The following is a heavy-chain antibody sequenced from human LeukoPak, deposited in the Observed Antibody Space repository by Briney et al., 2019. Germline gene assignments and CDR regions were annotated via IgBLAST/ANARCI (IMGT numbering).Heavy chain of an antibody. V-gene: IGHV4-39*07. Sequence: PSETLSLTCTVSGGSISSSSCYWGWIRQPPGKGLEWIGSIYYSGSTYYNPSLKSRVTISVDTSKNQFSLKLSSVTAADTAVYFCARGPYSYDSSGAFDIWGQGTMVTVSS. CDR2: IYYSGST. CDR1: GGSISSSSCY. D-gene: IGHD3-22*01. J-gene: IGHJ3*02. CDR3: ARGPYSYDSSGAFDI.